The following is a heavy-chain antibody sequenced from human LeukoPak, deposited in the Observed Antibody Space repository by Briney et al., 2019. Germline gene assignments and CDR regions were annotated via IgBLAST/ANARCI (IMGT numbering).Heavy chain of an antibody. D-gene: IGHD2-15*01. CDR2: INPNSGGT. CDR1: GYTFTDYY. Sequence: ASVKVSCKTSGYTFTDYYIHWVRQAPGQGPEWMGWINPNSGGTNYAQNLQGRVTMTRDTSISTVYMELNRLTSDDTALYYCARVGYCSGDRCYLHFDYWGQGTLVTVSS. V-gene: IGHV1-2*02. J-gene: IGHJ4*02. CDR3: ARVGYCSGDRCYLHFDY.